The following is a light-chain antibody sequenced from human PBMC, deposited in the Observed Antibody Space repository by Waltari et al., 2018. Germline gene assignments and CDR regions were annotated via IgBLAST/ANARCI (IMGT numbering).Light chain of an antibody. J-gene: IGLJ3*02. CDR3: LLSYSGSWV. Sequence: QTVVTQDPSLTVSPGGTVTLPCASSTGDVTSGHYPYWFQQKPGQAPRTLIYETSNKHSWTPARVSGSLLGGKAALTLSGAQAEDEADYYCLLSYSGSWVVGGGTKLTVL. CDR1: TGDVTSGHY. CDR2: ETS. V-gene: IGLV7-46*01.